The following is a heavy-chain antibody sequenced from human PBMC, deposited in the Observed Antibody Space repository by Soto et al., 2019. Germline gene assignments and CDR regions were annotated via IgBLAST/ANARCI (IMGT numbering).Heavy chain of an antibody. CDR3: ASKRRIAGTYYGMYV. J-gene: IGHJ6*02. Sequence: ASVKVSCKASGYTFTSYYMHWVRQAPGQGLEWMGIINPSGGSTSYAQKFQGRVTMTRDTSTSTVYMELSSLRSEDTAVYYCASKRRIAGTYYGMYVCGQRTTVTVS. CDR2: INPSGGST. CDR1: GYTFTSYY. V-gene: IGHV1-46*01. D-gene: IGHD1-20*01.